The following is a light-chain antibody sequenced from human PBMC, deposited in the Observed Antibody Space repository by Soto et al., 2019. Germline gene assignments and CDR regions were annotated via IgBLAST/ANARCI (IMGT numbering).Light chain of an antibody. CDR1: SGDIGSYNR. CDR3: SSYTNINTRACV. CDR2: KVT. J-gene: IGLJ1*01. V-gene: IGLV2-14*01. Sequence: QSALTQPASVSGSPGQSITISCTGTSGDIGSYNRVSWYQQHPGKAPKLIIYKVTDRPSGVSNRFSGSKSGNTASLTISGLQAEDEAEDYCSSYTNINTRACVFGTGTKVTVL.